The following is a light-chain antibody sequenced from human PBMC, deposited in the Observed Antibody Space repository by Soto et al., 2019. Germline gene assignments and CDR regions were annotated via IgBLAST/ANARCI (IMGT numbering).Light chain of an antibody. J-gene: IGLJ1*01. CDR1: SSDVGGYNY. Sequence: QSVLTQPASVSGSPGQSITISCTGTSSDVGGYNYVSWYQQHPGKAPKLMIYEVSNRPSGVSNRFSGSKSGNTASLTISGLQAEDEADYYCSSYTSSSTLEYVFGTGTKV. CDR2: EVS. CDR3: SSYTSSSTLEYV. V-gene: IGLV2-14*01.